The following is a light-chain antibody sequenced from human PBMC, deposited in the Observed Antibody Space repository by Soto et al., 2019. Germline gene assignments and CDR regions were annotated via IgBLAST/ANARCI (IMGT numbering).Light chain of an antibody. V-gene: IGKV3-11*01. J-gene: IGKJ4*01. Sequence: EIVLTQSPATLSLSPGERATLSCRASQSVSSYLSWYQQKPGQAPRLLMYDASNRATGIPARFSGSGSGTDFTLTISSLEPEDFAVYFCHQRSNWPLTFGGGTKVVIK. CDR2: DAS. CDR1: QSVSSY. CDR3: HQRSNWPLT.